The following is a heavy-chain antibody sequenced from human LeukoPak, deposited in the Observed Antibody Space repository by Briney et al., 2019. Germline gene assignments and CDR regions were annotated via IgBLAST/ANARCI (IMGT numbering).Heavy chain of an antibody. D-gene: IGHD2-2*01. CDR3: VRESRRYQLPGLNDYYYMDV. Sequence: GGSLRLSCAASGFTFSNYWMSWVRQAPGKGLEWVANIKQDGGEKYYVDSVKGRFTISRDIAKNSLYLQMNSLRAEDTAVYYCVRESRRYQLPGLNDYYYMDVWGKGTTVTVSS. V-gene: IGHV3-7*01. CDR1: GFTFSNYW. CDR2: IKQDGGEK. J-gene: IGHJ6*03.